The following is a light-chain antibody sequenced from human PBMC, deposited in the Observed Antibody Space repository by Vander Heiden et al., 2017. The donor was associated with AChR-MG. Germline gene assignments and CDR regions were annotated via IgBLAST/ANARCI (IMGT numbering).Light chain of an antibody. CDR3: CSYAGSYTLI. J-gene: IGLJ2*01. V-gene: IGLV2-11*01. CDR1: SSDVGGYYY. Sequence: QSALTQPRSVSGSPGQSVTISCTGTSSDVGGYYYVSGYQHHPGNAPNLMIYDVTKRPSGVPDRFSGSKSGNTASLTISGLQAEDEADYYCCSYAGSYTLIFGGGTKLTVL. CDR2: DVT.